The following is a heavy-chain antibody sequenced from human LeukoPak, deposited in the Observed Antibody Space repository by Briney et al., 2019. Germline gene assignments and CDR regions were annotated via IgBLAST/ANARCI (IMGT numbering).Heavy chain of an antibody. CDR3: ARVYDYYYYYYMDV. V-gene: IGHV4-61*05. Sequence: SETLSLTCTVSGGSIFSSRHYWGWIRQPPGTGLEWIGYIYYSGSTNYNPSLKSRVTISVDTSKNQFSLKLSSVTAADTAVYYCARVYDYYYYYYMDVWGKGTTVTVSS. CDR2: IYYSGST. CDR1: GGSIFSSRHY. D-gene: IGHD3-16*01. J-gene: IGHJ6*03.